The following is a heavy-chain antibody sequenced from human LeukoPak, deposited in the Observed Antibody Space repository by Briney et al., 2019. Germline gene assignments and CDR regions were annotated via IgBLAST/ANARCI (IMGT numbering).Heavy chain of an antibody. V-gene: IGHV4-4*07. CDR3: PRVVVVDTPVWYFDL. J-gene: IGHJ2*01. D-gene: IGHD2-15*01. Sequence: PSETLSLTCTVSGGSVSDYYWSWIRQPAGKGLQWIGRIYSSGSANYTPSLKSRVTISIDKSKNQFSLNLSSVTAADTAMYYCPRVVVVDTPVWYFDLWGRGTLVTVSS. CDR2: IYSSGSA. CDR1: GGSVSDYY.